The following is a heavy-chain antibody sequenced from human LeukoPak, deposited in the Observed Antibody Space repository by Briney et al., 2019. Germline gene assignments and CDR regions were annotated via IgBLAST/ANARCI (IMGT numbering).Heavy chain of an antibody. D-gene: IGHD1-14*01. CDR3: ARGLPEVYYYGMDV. V-gene: IGHV4-59*01. CDR1: GGSISSYY. CDR2: IYYSGST. J-gene: IGHJ6*02. Sequence: SETLSLTCTVSGGSISSYYWSWLRQPPGKGLEWIGYIYYSGSTNYNPSLKSRVTISVDTSKIQFSLKLSSVTAADTAVYYCARGLPEVYYYGMDVWGQGTTVTVSS.